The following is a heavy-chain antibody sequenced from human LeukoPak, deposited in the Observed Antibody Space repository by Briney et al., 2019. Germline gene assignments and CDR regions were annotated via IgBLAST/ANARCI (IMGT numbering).Heavy chain of an antibody. J-gene: IGHJ4*02. D-gene: IGHD3-10*01. V-gene: IGHV3-11*01. Sequence: GVLRLSCAASEFVFSDYYMSWIRQAPGKGLEWVSYISDSGSTIYYADSVKGRFTISRDNVKNSLYLQMNGLRAEDTAVYYCAREMEGDYGSGTFFDLWGQGNMVTVSP. CDR2: ISDSGSTI. CDR3: AREMEGDYGSGTFFDL. CDR1: EFVFSDYY.